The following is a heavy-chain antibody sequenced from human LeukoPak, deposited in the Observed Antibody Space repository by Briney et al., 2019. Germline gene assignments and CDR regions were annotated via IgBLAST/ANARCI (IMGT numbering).Heavy chain of an antibody. D-gene: IGHD3-10*01. J-gene: IGHJ6*02. Sequence: GGSLRLSCAASGFSLSNYWMSWVRQAPGKGLEWVANINQDGSDKYYVDSVMGRFTISEDNAKNSVYLQMNSLRPEDTAIYYCAWYGVTHGLDVWGQGTTVTVSS. CDR2: INQDGSDK. CDR3: AWYGVTHGLDV. V-gene: IGHV3-7*01. CDR1: GFSLSNYW.